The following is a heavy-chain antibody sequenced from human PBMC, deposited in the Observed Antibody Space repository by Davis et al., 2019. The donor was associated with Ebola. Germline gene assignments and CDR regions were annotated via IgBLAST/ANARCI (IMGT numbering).Heavy chain of an antibody. CDR3: ARHRGLTVSGGVWFAP. V-gene: IGHV4-59*08. CDR1: GGSISSYY. D-gene: IGHD3-3*01. Sequence: PSDTLSSTCIVLGGSISSYYWNWIRQPPGKGLEWIGSINYSGSTNYNPTLKSRITISRDTSKNQLSMRLTSVTAADTAVYYCARHRGLTVSGGVWFAPWGQGTLVTVSS. CDR2: INYSGST. J-gene: IGHJ5*02.